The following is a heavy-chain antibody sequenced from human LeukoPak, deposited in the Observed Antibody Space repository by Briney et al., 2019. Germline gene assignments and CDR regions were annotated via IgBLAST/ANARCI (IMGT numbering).Heavy chain of an antibody. CDR1: GFTFDDYA. Sequence: GGSLRLSCAASGFTFDDYAMDWVRQAPGKGLEWVSLISGDGGRTYYADSVKGRFTISRDNSKNSLYLQMNSLSSEDTALYYCAKEGSGGGLDLDNWGQGTLVTVSS. CDR3: AKEGSGGGLDLDN. V-gene: IGHV3-43*02. D-gene: IGHD3-10*01. J-gene: IGHJ4*02. CDR2: ISGDGGRT.